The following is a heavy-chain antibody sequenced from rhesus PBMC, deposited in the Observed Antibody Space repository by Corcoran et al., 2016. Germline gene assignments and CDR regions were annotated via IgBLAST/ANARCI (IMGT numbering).Heavy chain of an antibody. CDR3: GRNYGSRLKSLNSLDV. V-gene: IGHV4-147*01. Sequence: QVQLQESGPGLVKPSETLSLTCAVSGGAISRNYWSWNRQPPGKGLEWIGRIYGSGGSTGYNPSLTRRVTTSTDPSKNQFSLKRTSVTAADTAVYYWGRNYGSRLKSLNSLDVWGRGVLVTVSS. CDR2: IYGSGGST. D-gene: IGHD4-29*01. CDR1: GGAISRNY. J-gene: IGHJ5-2*02.